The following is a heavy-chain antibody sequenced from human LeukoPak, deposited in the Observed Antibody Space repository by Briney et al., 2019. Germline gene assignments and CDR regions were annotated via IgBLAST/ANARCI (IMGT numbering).Heavy chain of an antibody. V-gene: IGHV4-59*10. CDR2: IYTSGST. CDR1: GGSFSGYY. D-gene: IGHD6-6*01. CDR3: ARVVGIAAPPDY. J-gene: IGHJ4*02. Sequence: SETLSLTCAVYGGSFSGYYWSWIRQPAGKGLEWIGRIYTSGSTNYNPSLKSRVTISVDTSKNQFSLKLSSVTAADTAVYYCARVVGIAAPPDYWGQGTLVTVSS.